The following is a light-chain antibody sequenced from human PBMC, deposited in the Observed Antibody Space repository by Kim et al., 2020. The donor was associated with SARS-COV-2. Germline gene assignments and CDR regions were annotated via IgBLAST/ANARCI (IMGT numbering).Light chain of an antibody. CDR2: GAS. CDR1: QSVSSN. J-gene: IGKJ4*01. CDR3: HQYNNWPLT. V-gene: IGKV3-15*01. Sequence: EILMTQSPATLSMSPGEGATLSCRASQSVSSNLAWYQQKPGQAPRLLIHGASTRATGVPARFSGSGSGTQFTLTISSLQSEDFAVYYCHQYNNWPLTFGGGTKVDIK.